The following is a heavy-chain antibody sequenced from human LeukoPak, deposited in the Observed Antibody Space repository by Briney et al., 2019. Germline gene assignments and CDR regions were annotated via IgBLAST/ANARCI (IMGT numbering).Heavy chain of an antibody. CDR1: GGSFSGYY. Sequence: SETLSLTCAVYGGSFSGYYWSWIRHPPGKGLEWIGEINHSGNTNYNPALKSRVTVSVDTSKNQFSLKLSSVTAADTAVYYCARGLLRFLEWLSTPYYFDYWGQGTLVTVSS. D-gene: IGHD3-3*01. CDR3: ARGLLRFLEWLSTPYYFDY. CDR2: INHSGNT. J-gene: IGHJ4*02. V-gene: IGHV4-34*01.